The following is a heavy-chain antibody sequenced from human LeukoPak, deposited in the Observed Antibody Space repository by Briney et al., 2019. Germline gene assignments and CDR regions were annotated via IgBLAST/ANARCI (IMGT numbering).Heavy chain of an antibody. D-gene: IGHD3-22*01. CDR3: ARGPSSGYYYGWFDP. V-gene: IGHV3-64*01. CDR2: ISSNGGST. Sequence: PGGSLRLSCAASGFTFSSYAMHWVRQAPGKGLEYVSAISSNGGSTYYANSVKGRFTISRDNSKNTLYLQMGRLRAEDMAVYYCARGPSSGYYYGWFDPWGQGTLVTVSS. J-gene: IGHJ5*02. CDR1: GFTFSSYA.